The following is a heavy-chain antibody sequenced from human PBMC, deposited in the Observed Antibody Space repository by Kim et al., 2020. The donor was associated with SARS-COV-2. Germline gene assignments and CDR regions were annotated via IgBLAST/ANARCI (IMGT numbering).Heavy chain of an antibody. J-gene: IGHJ6*03. CDR3: ARDPGTPLYYYYMDV. Sequence: ADSVQGRFTISRDNSQNTLYLQMNSLRAEDTAVYYCARDPGTPLYYYYMDVWGKGTTVTVSS. V-gene: IGHV3-30*07. D-gene: IGHD1-1*01.